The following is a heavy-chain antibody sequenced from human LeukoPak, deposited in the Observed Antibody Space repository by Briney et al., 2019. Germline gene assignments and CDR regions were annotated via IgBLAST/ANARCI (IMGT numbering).Heavy chain of an antibody. J-gene: IGHJ4*02. CDR1: GFTFSSYS. Sequence: GGSLRLSCAASGFTFSSYSMNWVRQAPGKGLEWVANIHPEGNEKYHVESVKGRFTISRDNTKNLLFLQMNGLRVEDTAVYYCARGDAFSGDHWGQGTLVTVSS. V-gene: IGHV3-7*04. CDR2: IHPEGNEK. CDR3: ARGDAFSGDH.